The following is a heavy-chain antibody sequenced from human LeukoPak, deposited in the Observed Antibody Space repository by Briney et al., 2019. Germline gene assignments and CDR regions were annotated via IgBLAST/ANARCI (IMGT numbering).Heavy chain of an antibody. CDR2: IRYDGSNT. Sequence: PGGSLRLSCAASEFTFSSYGIHWVRQAPGKGLEWVAFIRYDGSNTYYTDSVKGRFTISRDNSKNTLYLQMNSLRAEDTAVYYCAKDHCSSTNCQGNAFDIWGRGTMVTVSS. CDR1: EFTFSSYG. J-gene: IGHJ3*02. D-gene: IGHD2-2*01. V-gene: IGHV3-30*02. CDR3: AKDHCSSTNCQGNAFDI.